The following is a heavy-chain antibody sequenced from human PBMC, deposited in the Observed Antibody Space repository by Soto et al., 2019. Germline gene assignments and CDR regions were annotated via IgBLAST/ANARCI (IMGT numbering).Heavy chain of an antibody. D-gene: IGHD3-10*01. V-gene: IGHV4-4*07. CDR3: ARVGLEESGSYYYYGMDV. CDR2: IYTSGST. CDR1: GGSISSYY. J-gene: IGHJ6*02. Sequence: SETLSLTCTVSGGSISSYYWSWIRQPAGKGLEWIGRIYTSGSTNYNPSLKSRVTMSVDTSKNQFSLKLSSVTAADTAVYYCARVGLEESGSYYYYGMDVWGQGTTVTVSS.